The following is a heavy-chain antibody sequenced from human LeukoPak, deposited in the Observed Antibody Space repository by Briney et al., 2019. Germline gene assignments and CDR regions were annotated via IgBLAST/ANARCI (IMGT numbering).Heavy chain of an antibody. CDR1: GGSISSYY. V-gene: IGHV4-59*01. D-gene: IGHD3/OR15-3a*01. Sequence: SETPSLTCTVSGGSISSYYWSWIRQPPGKGLEWIGYIYYSGSTNYNPSLKSRVTISVDTSKNQFSLKLSSVTAADTAVYYCARGGVLWTYDYWGQGTLVTVSS. CDR2: IYYSGST. CDR3: ARGGVLWTYDY. J-gene: IGHJ4*02.